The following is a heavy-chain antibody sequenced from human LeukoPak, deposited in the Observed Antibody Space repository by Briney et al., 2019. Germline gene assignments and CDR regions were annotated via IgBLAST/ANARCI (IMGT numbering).Heavy chain of an antibody. CDR3: ARAGPPPWIQLWLI. CDR1: GGSVSSSSYY. V-gene: IGHV4-39*07. Sequence: PSETLSLTCTVSGGSVSSSSYYWGWIRQPPGKGLEWIGSIYYSGSTYYNPSLKSRVTISVDTSKNQFSLKLSSVTAADLAVCYFARAGPPPWIQLWLIWGQGTMVTVSS. J-gene: IGHJ3*02. D-gene: IGHD5-18*01. CDR2: IYYSGST.